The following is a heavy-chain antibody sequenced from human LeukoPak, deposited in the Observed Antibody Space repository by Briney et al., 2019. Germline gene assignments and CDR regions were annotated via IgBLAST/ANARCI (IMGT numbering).Heavy chain of an antibody. Sequence: GESLKISCAASGFTFSSYGMHWVRQAPGKGLEWVAVISYNGSNKYYADSVKGRFTISRDNSKNTLYLQMNSLRAEDTAVYYCAKDSSGWYGYYYGMDVWGQGTTVTVSS. J-gene: IGHJ6*02. CDR3: AKDSSGWYGYYYGMDV. CDR1: GFTFSSYG. V-gene: IGHV3-30*18. D-gene: IGHD6-19*01. CDR2: ISYNGSNK.